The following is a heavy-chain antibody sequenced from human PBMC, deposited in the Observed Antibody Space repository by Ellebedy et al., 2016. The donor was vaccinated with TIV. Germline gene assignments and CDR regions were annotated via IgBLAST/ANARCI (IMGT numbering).Heavy chain of an antibody. Sequence: VSVKVSCKASGYTFTSYAMHWVRQAPGQRLEWMGWINAGNGNTKYSQKFQGRVTITRDTSASTAYMELSSLRSEDTAVYYCARDTGFLLYGVRGAYYYYGMDVWGQGTTVTVSS. CDR3: ARDTGFLLYGVRGAYYYYGMDV. CDR2: INAGNGNT. CDR1: GYTFTSYA. D-gene: IGHD3-10*01. J-gene: IGHJ6*02. V-gene: IGHV1-3*01.